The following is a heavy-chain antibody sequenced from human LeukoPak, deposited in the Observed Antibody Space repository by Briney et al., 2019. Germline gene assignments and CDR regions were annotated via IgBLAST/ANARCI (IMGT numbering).Heavy chain of an antibody. J-gene: IGHJ4*02. D-gene: IGHD6-13*01. CDR1: GFSFSTYE. Sequence: GGSLRLSCAASGFSFSTYEMNWVRQAPGKGLEWVSYISSGGSTIYYADSVKGRFTISRDNAKNSLYLQMNSLRAEDTAVYYCARVAAAGTYYFDSWGQGALVTVSS. CDR2: ISSGGSTI. V-gene: IGHV3-48*03. CDR3: ARVAAAGTYYFDS.